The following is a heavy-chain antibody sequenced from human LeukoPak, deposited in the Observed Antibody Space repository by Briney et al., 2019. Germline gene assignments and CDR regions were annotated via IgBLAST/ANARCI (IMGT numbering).Heavy chain of an antibody. J-gene: IGHJ4*02. CDR1: GGTFSSYA. CDR2: IIPIFGTD. CDR3: ARGSSWYGYSSGYDY. Sequence: SVKVSCKASGGTFSSYAISWVRQAPGQGLEWMGGIIPIFGTDNYAQKFQGRVTITADESTSTAYMELSSLRSEDTAVYYCARGSSWYGYSSGYDYWGQGTLVTVSS. V-gene: IGHV1-69*13. D-gene: IGHD6-19*01.